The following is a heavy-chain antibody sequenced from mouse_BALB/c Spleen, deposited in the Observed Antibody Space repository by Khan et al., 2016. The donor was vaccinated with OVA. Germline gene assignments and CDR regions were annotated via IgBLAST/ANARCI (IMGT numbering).Heavy chain of an antibody. CDR3: GRDGAYHRNDGWFAY. Sequence: QVQLQQSGAELARPGASVKMSCKASGYTFTSYTIHWIKKRPGQGLEWIGYINPSNGYTNYNQKFKDKATLTTDKSSTTAYLQLSSLKSDDSAVYNCGRDGAYHRNDGWFAYWGQGTLVTVSA. CDR2: INPSNGYT. V-gene: IGHV1-4*01. CDR1: GYTFTSYT. D-gene: IGHD2-14*01. J-gene: IGHJ3*01.